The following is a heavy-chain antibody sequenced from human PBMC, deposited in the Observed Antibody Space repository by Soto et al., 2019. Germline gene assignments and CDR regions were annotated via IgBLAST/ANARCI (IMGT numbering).Heavy chain of an antibody. D-gene: IGHD2-15*01. CDR2: ISYDGSEK. CDR1: GFTFSSYG. Sequence: GGSLRLSCAASGFTFSSYGMHWVRQAPGKGLEWVAVISYDGSEKYYADSVKGRFTISRDNSKNTLYLQMNSLRAEDTAVYYCXKNLGSCGGGSCYYFDYWGQGTLVTVSS. CDR3: XKNLGSCGGGSCYYFDY. V-gene: IGHV3-30*18. J-gene: IGHJ4*02.